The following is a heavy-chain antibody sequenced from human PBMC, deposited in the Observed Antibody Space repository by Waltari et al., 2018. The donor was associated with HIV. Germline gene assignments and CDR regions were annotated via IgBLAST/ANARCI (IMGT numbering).Heavy chain of an antibody. CDR1: GGTSGSYA. Sequence: QVQLVQSGAEVKKPGSSVKVSCKASGGTSGSYAISWVRQAPGQGLEWMGGIIPIFGTTNYAQKFQGRVTITADESTSTAYMELSSLRSEDTAVYYCARDGSGTENFDYWGQGTLVTVSS. V-gene: IGHV1-69*01. CDR3: ARDGSGTENFDY. J-gene: IGHJ4*02. CDR2: IIPIFGTT. D-gene: IGHD1-1*01.